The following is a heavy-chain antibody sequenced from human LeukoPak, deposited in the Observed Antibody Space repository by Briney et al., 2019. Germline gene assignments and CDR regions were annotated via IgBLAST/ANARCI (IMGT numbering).Heavy chain of an antibody. CDR1: GFTFSSYG. CDR3: AKVRLLWFGESSFDY. V-gene: IGHV3-30*02. CDR2: IRYDGSNK. D-gene: IGHD3-10*01. Sequence: HPGGSLRLSCAASGFTFSSYGMHWVRQAPGKGLEWVAFIRYDGSNKYYADSVKGRFTISRDNSKNTLYLQMNSLRAEDTAVYYCAKVRLLWFGESSFDYWGQGTLVTVSS. J-gene: IGHJ4*02.